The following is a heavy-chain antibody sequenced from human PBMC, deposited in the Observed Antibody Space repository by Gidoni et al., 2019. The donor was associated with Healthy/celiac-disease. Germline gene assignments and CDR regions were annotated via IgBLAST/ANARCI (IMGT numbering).Heavy chain of an antibody. J-gene: IGHJ4*02. V-gene: IGHV1-18*01. D-gene: IGHD3-3*01. Sequence: QVQLVQSGAEVKKPGASVKVSGKASGYTVTSYGISWVRQAPGQGLEWMGWISAYNGNTNYAQKLQGRVTMTTDTSTSTAYMALRSLRSDDTAVYYCARAEYYDFWSGYFPPPDYWGQGTLVTVSS. CDR3: ARAEYYDFWSGYFPPPDY. CDR1: GYTVTSYG. CDR2: ISAYNGNT.